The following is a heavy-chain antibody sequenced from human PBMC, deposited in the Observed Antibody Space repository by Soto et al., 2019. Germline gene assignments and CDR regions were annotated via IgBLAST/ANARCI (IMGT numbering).Heavy chain of an antibody. CDR1: GGSINNYY. CDR3: ARAVGVGDFDY. V-gene: IGHV4-59*01. CDR2: IFYSGST. J-gene: IGHJ4*02. Sequence: SETLCLTCTVSGGSINNYYWHWIRQPPGKGLEWIGYIFYSGSTNYNPSLKSRVTISVDTSKNQFSLKLSSVTAADTAVYYCARAVGVGDFDYWGQGTLVTASS. D-gene: IGHD1-26*01.